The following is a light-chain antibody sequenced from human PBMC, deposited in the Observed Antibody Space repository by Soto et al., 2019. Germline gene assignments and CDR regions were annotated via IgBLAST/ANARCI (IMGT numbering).Light chain of an antibody. J-gene: IGKJ5*01. Sequence: DIQMTQSPSALSASVGDRVTITCRASQSIISYLNWYQQKPGKAPKLLIYAASSLQSGVPSRFSGSGSGTDFTLTIRSLQPEDFATYYCQQSYSTPFTFGQGTRLEI. CDR2: AAS. CDR3: QQSYSTPFT. V-gene: IGKV1-39*01. CDR1: QSIISY.